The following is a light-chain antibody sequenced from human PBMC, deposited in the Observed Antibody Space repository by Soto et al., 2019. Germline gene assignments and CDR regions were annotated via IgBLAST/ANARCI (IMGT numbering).Light chain of an antibody. Sequence: DIQMTQSPSTLSASVGDRVTITCRASQSISTWLAWYQQKPGKAPKLLIYQASNLQSGVPSRFGGSGSGTEFTLTISSLQPDDFATYYCQQYNTWSTWTFGQGTKVEIK. J-gene: IGKJ1*01. CDR2: QAS. V-gene: IGKV1-5*03. CDR1: QSISTW. CDR3: QQYNTWSTWT.